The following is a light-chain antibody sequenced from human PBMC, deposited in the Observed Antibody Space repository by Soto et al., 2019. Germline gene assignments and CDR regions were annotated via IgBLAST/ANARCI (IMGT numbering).Light chain of an antibody. J-gene: IGLJ1*01. V-gene: IGLV2-23*01. CDR2: EGS. CDR1: SSDVGSYNL. Sequence: QSALPQPASVSGSPGQWITISCTGTSSDVGSYNLVSWYQQHPGKAPKLMIYEGSKRPSGVSNRFSGSKSGNTASLTISGLQAEDEADYYCCSYAGSSTSYVFGTGTKVTVL. CDR3: CSYAGSSTSYV.